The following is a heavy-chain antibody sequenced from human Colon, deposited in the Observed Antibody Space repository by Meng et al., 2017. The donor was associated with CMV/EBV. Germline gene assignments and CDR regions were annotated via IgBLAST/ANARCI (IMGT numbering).Heavy chain of an antibody. CDR3: ARQDYSPPILGALGS. CDR2: VYYSGSA. D-gene: IGHD3-10*01. J-gene: IGHJ5*01. Sequence: SETLSLTCTVSGDSIRSHYWSWIRQPPGKGLEWMGYVYYSGSATYSPSLRSRVSISVDTSKNQFSLNLRSVTAADTAMYFCARQDYSPPILGALGSWGQGTLVTVSS. CDR1: GDSIRSHY. V-gene: IGHV4-59*11.